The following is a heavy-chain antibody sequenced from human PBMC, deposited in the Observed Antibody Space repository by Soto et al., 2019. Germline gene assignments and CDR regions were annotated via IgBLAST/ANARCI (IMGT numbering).Heavy chain of an antibody. CDR2: ISYDGSNK. D-gene: IGHD3-22*01. V-gene: IGHV3-30*18. J-gene: IGHJ4*02. Sequence: GGSLRLSCAASGFTFISYGMHWVRQAPGKGLEWVAVISYDGSNKYYADSVRGRFTISRDNSRNTLYLQMNSLRAEDTAVYYCAKDSRPYDSSGYYSYWGQGTLVTVSS. CDR1: GFTFISYG. CDR3: AKDSRPYDSSGYYSY.